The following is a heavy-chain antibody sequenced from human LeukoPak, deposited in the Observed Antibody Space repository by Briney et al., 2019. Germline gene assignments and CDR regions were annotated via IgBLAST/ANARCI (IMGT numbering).Heavy chain of an antibody. J-gene: IGHJ3*02. CDR3: ARVGAPYSSSWYVDI. CDR1: GYTFTSYY. D-gene: IGHD6-13*01. CDR2: IKPNSGGT. Sequence: ASVKVSCKASGYTFTSYYIHWVRQAPGQGLEWMGWIKPNSGGTRSAQKFQGRVTMTRDTSTSTVYMELSSLRSEDTAVYYCARVGAPYSSSWYVDIWGQGTMVTVSS. V-gene: IGHV1-2*02.